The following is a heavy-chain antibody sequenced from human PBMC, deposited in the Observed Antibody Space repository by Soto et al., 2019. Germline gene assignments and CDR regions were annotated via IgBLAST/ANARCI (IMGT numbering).Heavy chain of an antibody. CDR3: ARALTGYGMDV. J-gene: IGHJ6*02. Sequence: QVQLVQSGVEVREPGASVKVSCKAVRYIFTNYGVSWVRQAPGQGLEWMGWITTYNGNTEDAQKFQGRVTMTTDASTSPAYMELGSPRSDGTAIYYCARALTGYGMDVWGHGATVTVSS. V-gene: IGHV1-18*01. CDR2: ITTYNGNT. CDR1: RYIFTNYG.